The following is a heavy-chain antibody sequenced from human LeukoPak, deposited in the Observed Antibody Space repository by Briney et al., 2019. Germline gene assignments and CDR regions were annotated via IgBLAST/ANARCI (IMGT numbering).Heavy chain of an antibody. V-gene: IGHV3-53*01. CDR1: GFTVSTNY. CDR3: ARDNGLNWFDP. Sequence: PGGSLRLSCAASGFTVSTNYMTWVRQAPGKGLEWVSVIYSGGGGTTHYADSVKGRFTISRDNSKNTVSLQMKSLTAEDTAIYYCARDNGLNWFDPWGQGTLVTVSS. J-gene: IGHJ5*02. CDR2: IYSGGGGTT.